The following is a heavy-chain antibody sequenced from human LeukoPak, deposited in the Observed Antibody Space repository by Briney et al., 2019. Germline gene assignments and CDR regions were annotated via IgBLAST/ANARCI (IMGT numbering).Heavy chain of an antibody. CDR3: ARGKSELRLRYYYYYYMDV. CDR2: INHSGST. J-gene: IGHJ6*03. Sequence: PSETLSLTCAVYGGSFSGYYWSWIRQPPGKGLEWIGEINHSGSTNYNPSLKSRVTISVDTSKNQFSLKLSSVTAADTAVYYCARGKSELRLRYYYYYYMDVWGKGTTVTVSS. V-gene: IGHV4-34*01. D-gene: IGHD1-26*01. CDR1: GGSFSGYY.